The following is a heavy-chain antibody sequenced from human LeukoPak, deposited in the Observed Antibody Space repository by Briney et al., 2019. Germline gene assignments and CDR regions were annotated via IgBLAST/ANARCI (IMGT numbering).Heavy chain of an antibody. CDR1: GYTFTDYY. CDR2: INPNSGGT. Sequence: ASVKVSCKASGYTFTDYYMNWVRQAPGQGLEWMGWINPNSGGTNDAQKFQGRVTMTRDTSISTAYMELSRLRSDDTAVYYCARVSYDSSGYVGDWGQGTLVTVSS. D-gene: IGHD3-22*01. V-gene: IGHV1-2*02. CDR3: ARVSYDSSGYVGD. J-gene: IGHJ4*02.